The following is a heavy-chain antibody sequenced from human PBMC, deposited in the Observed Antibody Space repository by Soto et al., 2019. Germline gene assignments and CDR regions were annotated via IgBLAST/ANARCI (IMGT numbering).Heavy chain of an antibody. CDR3: ARSSTLPDYYGMDV. V-gene: IGHV3-21*01. Sequence: GGSLRLSCAASGFTFSTYAMTWVRQAPGKGLEWVSSIISSSSYIYYADSVKGRFTISRDNAKNSLYLQMNSLRAEDTAVYYCARSSTLPDYYGMDVWGQGTTVTVSS. J-gene: IGHJ6*02. CDR1: GFTFSTYA. CDR2: IISSSSYI.